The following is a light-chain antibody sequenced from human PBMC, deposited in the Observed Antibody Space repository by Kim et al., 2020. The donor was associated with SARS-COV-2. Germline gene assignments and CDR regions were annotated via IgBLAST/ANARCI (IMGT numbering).Light chain of an antibody. CDR1: RSDFGGYNY. CDR2: DVS. J-gene: IGLJ1*01. CDR3: SSDTSSSTYV. V-gene: IGLV2-14*03. Sequence: GQSITISCTGTRSDFGGYNYVSWYQQHPRKAPRLMIYDVSNRPSGVSNRFSGSKSGNTDSLTISGLQAEDEADYYCSSDTSSSTYVFGTGTKVTVL.